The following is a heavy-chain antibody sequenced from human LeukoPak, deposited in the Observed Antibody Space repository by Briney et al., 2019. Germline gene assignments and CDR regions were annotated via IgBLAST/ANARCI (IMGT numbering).Heavy chain of an antibody. V-gene: IGHV4-59*01. CDR3: ARAIVVVPAARWFDP. D-gene: IGHD2-2*01. J-gene: IGHJ5*02. CDR1: GGSISSYY. CDR2: IYYSGST. Sequence: PLETLSLTCTVSGGSISSYYWSWIRQPPGKGLEWIGYIYYSGSTNYNPSLKSRVTISVDTSKNQFSLKLSSVTAADTAVYYCARAIVVVPAARWFDPWGQGTLVTVSS.